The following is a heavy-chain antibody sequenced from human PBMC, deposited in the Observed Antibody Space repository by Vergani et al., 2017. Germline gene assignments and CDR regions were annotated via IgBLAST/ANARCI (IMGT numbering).Heavy chain of an antibody. D-gene: IGHD2-2*02. CDR3: ARALEYCSSTGCYTARFDP. V-gene: IGHV4-34*02. Sequence: QVQLQQWGAGLLKPSETLSLTCAVYGGSFSGYYWSWIRQPPGKGLEWIGEINHSGSTNYNPSLKSRVTISVDTSKNQFSLKLSSVTAADTAVYYWARALEYCSSTGCYTARFDPWGQGTLVTVSS. CDR2: INHSGST. CDR1: GGSFSGYY. J-gene: IGHJ5*02.